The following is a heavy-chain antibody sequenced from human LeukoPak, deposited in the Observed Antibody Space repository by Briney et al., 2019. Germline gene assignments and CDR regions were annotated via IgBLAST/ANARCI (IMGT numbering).Heavy chain of an antibody. CDR1: GFTFSDYS. Sequence: GGSLRLSCAASGFTFSDYSMNWVRQAPGKGLEWVSSIKGRFTISRDNAKNSLYLQMNSLRAEDTAVYYCAREPTTVTTDASFDYWGQGTLVTVSS. CDR2: I. CDR3: AREPTTVTTDASFDY. V-gene: IGHV3-69-1*01. D-gene: IGHD4-17*01. J-gene: IGHJ4*02.